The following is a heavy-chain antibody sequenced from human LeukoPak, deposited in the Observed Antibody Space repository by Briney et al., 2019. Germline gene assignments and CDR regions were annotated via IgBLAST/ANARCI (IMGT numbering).Heavy chain of an antibody. V-gene: IGHV3-23*01. D-gene: IGHD2/OR15-2a*01. CDR2: ISGSGGTT. CDR1: GFTFRNYA. J-gene: IGHJ4*02. CDR3: AKPSSIVIVPTALQRSLDY. Sequence: QPGGSLRLSCTASGFTFRNYAMTWVRQAPGKGLEWVSTISGSGGTTYYADSVQGRLSISRDNSKNTLSLQMNSLRAEDTAVYYCAKPSSIVIVPTALQRSLDYSSQGALVTVSS.